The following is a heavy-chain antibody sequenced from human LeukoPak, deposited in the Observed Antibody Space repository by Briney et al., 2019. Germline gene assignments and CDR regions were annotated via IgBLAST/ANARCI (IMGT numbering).Heavy chain of an antibody. J-gene: IGHJ2*01. CDR2: ISSTGST. CDR3: ARVSGGFTWYFDL. V-gene: IGHV4-59*01. Sequence: PSETLSLTCTVSGSSISSYYWSWIRQTPGKGLEWIGYISSTGSTNYNPSLKSRVTISLDTSKSQFSLILISVTAADTAVYYCARVSGGFTWYFDLWGRGTLVTVSS. CDR1: GSSISSYY.